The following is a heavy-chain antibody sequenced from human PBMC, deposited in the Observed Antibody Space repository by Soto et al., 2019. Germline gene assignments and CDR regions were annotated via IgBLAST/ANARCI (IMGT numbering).Heavy chain of an antibody. J-gene: IGHJ4*02. CDR3: ASMTYESKGTFDY. CDR1: GGSISTSQW. Sequence: QVQLQESGPGLVKPSGTLSLTCTVSGGSISTSQWWSWLRQPPGKGLEWIGEIYHSGSSNYNTSLKSRVTISVDKSKNQFSLKLNSVAAADTAVYYCASMTYESKGTFDYWGQGTLVTVSS. CDR2: IYHSGSS. D-gene: IGHD3-22*01. V-gene: IGHV4-4*02.